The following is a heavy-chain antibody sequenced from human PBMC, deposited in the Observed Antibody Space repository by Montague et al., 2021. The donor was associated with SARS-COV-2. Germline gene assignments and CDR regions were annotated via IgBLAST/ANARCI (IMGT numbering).Heavy chain of an antibody. D-gene: IGHD6-19*01. CDR3: ARDIAVAGLFDY. CDR1: GGSISSGSYY. V-gene: IGHV4-61*02. J-gene: IGHJ4*02. CDR2: ISISGST. Sequence: TLSLTCTVSGGSISSGSYYWSWIRQPAGKGLEWIGRISISGSTXYNPSLKSRVTISVGTSKNQFSLKLSSVTAADTAVYYCARDIAVAGLFDYWGQGTLVTVSS.